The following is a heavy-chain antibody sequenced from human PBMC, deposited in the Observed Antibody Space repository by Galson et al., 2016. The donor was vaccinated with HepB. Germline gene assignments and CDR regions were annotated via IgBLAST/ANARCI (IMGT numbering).Heavy chain of an antibody. CDR2: IYYTGST. D-gene: IGHD1-26*01. CDR3: ARGRSGSVQVDP. CDR1: GASVSSGSYY. Sequence: ETLSLTCAVSGASVSSGSYYWTWIRQPPGKGLEWIGYIYYTGSTNYNPSLKSRVTISLDMSKNQFSLKLNSVTAADTAMYYCARGRSGSVQVDPWGQGILVTVSS. V-gene: IGHV4-61*01. J-gene: IGHJ5*02.